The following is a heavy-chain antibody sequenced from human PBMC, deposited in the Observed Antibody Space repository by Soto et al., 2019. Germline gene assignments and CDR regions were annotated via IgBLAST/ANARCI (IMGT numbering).Heavy chain of an antibody. Sequence: SETLSLTCTVSGGSISSSSYCWGWIRKPPGKGLEWIGSIYYSGSTYYNPSLKSRVTISVDTSKNQFSLKLSSVTAADTAAYYCAKLRFGFYYYGMDVWGQGTTVTVSS. CDR3: AKLRFGFYYYGMDV. V-gene: IGHV4-39*01. J-gene: IGHJ6*02. D-gene: IGHD3-10*01. CDR1: GGSISSSSYC. CDR2: IYYSGST.